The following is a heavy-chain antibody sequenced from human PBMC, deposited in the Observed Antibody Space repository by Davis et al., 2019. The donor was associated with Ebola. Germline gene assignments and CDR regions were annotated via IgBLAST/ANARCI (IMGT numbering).Heavy chain of an antibody. CDR1: GFSLSTSGVG. CDR3: ARMVSEYYYDSSGYYRAWYFDL. V-gene: IGHV2-5*02. J-gene: IGHJ2*01. D-gene: IGHD3-22*01. CDR2: IYWDDDK. Sequence: SGPTLVKPTQTLTLTCTFSGFSLSTSGVGVGWIRQPPGKALEWLALIYWDDDKRYSPSLKSRLTITKDTSKSQVVLTMTNMDPVDTATYYCARMVSEYYYDSSGYYRAWYFDLWGRGTLVTVSS.